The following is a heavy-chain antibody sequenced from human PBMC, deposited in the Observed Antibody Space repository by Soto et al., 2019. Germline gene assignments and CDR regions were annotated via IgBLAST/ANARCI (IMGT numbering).Heavy chain of an antibody. J-gene: IGHJ4*02. CDR1: GFTFSSYG. Sequence: QVQLVESGGGVVQPGRSLRLSCAASGFTFSSYGMHWVRQAPGKGLEWVAVISYDGSNKYYADSVKGRFTISRDNSKNTLYLQMNRLRAEDTAVYYCAKSRVKITIWPAVDYWGQGTLVTVSS. V-gene: IGHV3-30*18. CDR3: AKSRVKITIWPAVDY. CDR2: ISYDGSNK. D-gene: IGHD3-9*01.